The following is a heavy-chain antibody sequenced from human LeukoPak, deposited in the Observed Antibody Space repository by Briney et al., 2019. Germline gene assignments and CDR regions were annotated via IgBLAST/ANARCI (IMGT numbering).Heavy chain of an antibody. Sequence: GGSLRLSCVASGFTLRAYAMHWVRQAPGKGLEYVSALSGNGISTYYADSVKSRFTISRDDSKNALYLQMGRLRAEDMGVYYCAREIGANRGVDYLGQGTLVTVSS. J-gene: IGHJ4*02. V-gene: IGHV3-64*02. CDR1: GFTLRAYA. D-gene: IGHD4/OR15-4a*01. CDR2: LSGNGIST. CDR3: AREIGANRGVDY.